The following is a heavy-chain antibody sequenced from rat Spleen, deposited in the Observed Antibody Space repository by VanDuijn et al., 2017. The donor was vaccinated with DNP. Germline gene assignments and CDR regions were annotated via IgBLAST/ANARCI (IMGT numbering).Heavy chain of an antibody. J-gene: IGHJ3*01. CDR3: TLRNNPPCAY. V-gene: IGHV2-43*01. CDR1: GFSLTSYH. CDR2: MWNSGST. D-gene: IGHD1-10*01. Sequence: QVQLKESGPGLVQPSQTLSLTCTVSGFSLTSYHVSWVRQPPGKGLEWMGLMWNSGSTAYNSALKSRLSISRDTSKSQVFLKMNSLQTEDTAIYFCTLRNNPPCAYWGQGTLVTVSS.